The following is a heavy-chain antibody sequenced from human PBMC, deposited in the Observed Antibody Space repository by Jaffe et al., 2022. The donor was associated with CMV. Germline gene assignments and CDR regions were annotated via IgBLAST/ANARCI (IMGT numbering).Heavy chain of an antibody. D-gene: IGHD2-2*02. J-gene: IGHJ6*03. Sequence: QVQLQESGPGLVKPSGTLSLTCAVSGGSISSSNWWSWVRQPPGKGLEWIGEIYHSGSTNYNPSLKSRVTISVDKSKNQFSLKLSSVTAADTAVYYCARARVALPAAIGRRVGSYYYYYYMDVWGKGTTVTVSS. V-gene: IGHV4-4*02. CDR3: ARARVALPAAIGRRVGSYYYYYYMDV. CDR1: GGSISSSNW. CDR2: IYHSGST.